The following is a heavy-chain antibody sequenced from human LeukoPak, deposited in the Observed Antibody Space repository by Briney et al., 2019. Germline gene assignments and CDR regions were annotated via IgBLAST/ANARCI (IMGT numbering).Heavy chain of an antibody. J-gene: IGHJ4*02. CDR1: GFTFSSYW. D-gene: IGHD3-9*01. CDR3: AKDDYYDILTSYYTLFDY. V-gene: IGHV3-74*01. CDR2: ISSDGSST. Sequence: GGSLRLSCAASGFTFSSYWMHWVRQAPGKGLVWVSRISSDGSSTTYADSVKGRFTISRDNAKNTLYLQMNSLRAEDTAVYYCAKDDYYDILTSYYTLFDYWGQGTLVTVSS.